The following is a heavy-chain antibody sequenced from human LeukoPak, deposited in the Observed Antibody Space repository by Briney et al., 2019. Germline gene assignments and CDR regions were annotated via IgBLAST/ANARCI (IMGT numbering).Heavy chain of an antibody. CDR1: GYSISGGYY. CDR2: IYHSGST. V-gene: IGHV4-38-2*02. J-gene: IGHJ4*02. Sequence: PSETLSLTCTVSGYSISGGYYWGWIRQPPGKGLEWIGSIYHSGSTYYNPSLKSRVTISVDTSKNQFSLKLSSVTAADTAVYYCARANADFWSGYHYYFDYWGQGTLVTVSS. CDR3: ARANADFWSGYHYYFDY. D-gene: IGHD3-3*01.